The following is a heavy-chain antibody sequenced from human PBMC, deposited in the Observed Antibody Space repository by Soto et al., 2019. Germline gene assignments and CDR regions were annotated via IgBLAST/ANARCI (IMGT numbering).Heavy chain of an antibody. V-gene: IGHV1-69*02. CDR3: ARQIVGRDDYGAFYLDY. CDR2: IITIIGIA. Sequence: QVQLVQSGAEVKKPGSSVKVSCKASGGTFSSYTISWVRQAPGQGLEWMGRIITIIGIANYAQKFQGRVTITADKYTSTAYMELVRLGSEAPAVYYCARQIVGRDDYGAFYLDYWGQGPLVRVSS. D-gene: IGHD5-12*01. CDR1: GGTFSSYT. J-gene: IGHJ4*02.